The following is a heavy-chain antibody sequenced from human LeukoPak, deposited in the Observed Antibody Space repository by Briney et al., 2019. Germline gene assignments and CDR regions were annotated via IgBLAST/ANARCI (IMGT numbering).Heavy chain of an antibody. CDR1: GFSISNDW. Sequence: GGSLRLSCAASGFSISNDWMSWVRQAPGKGLEWIGRVKSKASGETTDYAAPVKSRFTISRDDAKNTLYLQMNSLKTEDTAVYYCTLIKGWGSGSYYLDYWGQETLVTVSS. J-gene: IGHJ4*02. CDR3: TLIKGWGSGSYYLDY. V-gene: IGHV3-15*01. CDR2: VKSKASGETT. D-gene: IGHD3-10*01.